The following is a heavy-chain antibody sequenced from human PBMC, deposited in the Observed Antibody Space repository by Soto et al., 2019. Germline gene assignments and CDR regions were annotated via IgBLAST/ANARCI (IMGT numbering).Heavy chain of an antibody. J-gene: IGHJ4*02. D-gene: IGHD3-10*01. CDR3: ARDYLYYGSGRRRFYFDY. Sequence: NPSETLSLTCTVSGGSISSGGYYWSWIRQHPGKGLEWIGYIYYSGSTYYNPSLKSRVTISVDTSKNQFSLKLSSVTAADTAVYYCARDYLYYGSGRRRFYFDYWGQGTLVTVSS. V-gene: IGHV4-31*03. CDR2: IYYSGST. CDR1: GGSISSGGYY.